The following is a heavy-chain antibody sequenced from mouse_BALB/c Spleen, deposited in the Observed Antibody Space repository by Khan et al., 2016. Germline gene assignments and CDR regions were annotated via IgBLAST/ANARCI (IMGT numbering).Heavy chain of an antibody. CDR1: GFNIKDTY. V-gene: IGHV14-3*02. D-gene: IGHD2-4*01. J-gene: IGHJ2*01. Sequence: EVQLQESGAELVKPGASVKLSCTASGFNIKDTYMHWVKQRPEQGLEWIGRIDPANGNTKYDPKFQGKATITADTSSNTAYLQLSSLTSEDTVVYYCARLGDYGYWGQGTTLTVSS. CDR3: ARLGDYGY. CDR2: IDPANGNT.